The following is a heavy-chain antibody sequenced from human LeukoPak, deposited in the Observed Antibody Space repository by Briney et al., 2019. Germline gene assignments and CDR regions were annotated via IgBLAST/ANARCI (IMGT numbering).Heavy chain of an antibody. V-gene: IGHV1-8*01. CDR1: GYTFTSYD. CDR3: ARGGILWFGELLYYFDY. CDR2: MNPNSGST. J-gene: IGHJ4*02. Sequence: GASVKVSCKASGYTFTSYDINWVRQATGQGLEWMGWMNPNSGSTGYAQKFQGRVTMTRNTSISTAYMELSNLRSEDTAVYYCARGGILWFGELLYYFDYWGQGTLVTVSS. D-gene: IGHD3-10*01.